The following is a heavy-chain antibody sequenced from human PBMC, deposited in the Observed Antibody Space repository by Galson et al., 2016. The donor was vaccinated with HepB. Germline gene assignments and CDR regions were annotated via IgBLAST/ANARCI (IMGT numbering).Heavy chain of an antibody. V-gene: IGHV4-34*01. Sequence: SETLSLTCAVEGGTFNGYYWSWIRQRPGKGLEWIGEITHSGTTNYNPSLPSRVTISVEPSKTQFSLRLSSVTAADAAVYYGARGHYRVDTAPIRFWGQGTLVTVAS. CDR2: ITHSGTT. D-gene: IGHD3-16*01. J-gene: IGHJ4*02. CDR3: ARGHYRVDTAPIRF. CDR1: GGTFNGYY.